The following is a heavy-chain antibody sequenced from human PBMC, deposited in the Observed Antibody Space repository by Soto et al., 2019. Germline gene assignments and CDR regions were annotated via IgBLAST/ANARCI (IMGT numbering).Heavy chain of an antibody. V-gene: IGHV4-39*01. D-gene: IGHD5-12*01. Sequence: SETLSLTCIVSGGSVTNSSYYWGWIRQSPGKGLEWIGSVYYRGRSYSKSSVKSRVTISVDTSKNRFSLSLNSVTASDTAVYFCVSQRATVPTQAYFDYWGPGALVTVSS. CDR1: GGSVTNSSYY. CDR2: VYYRGRS. CDR3: VSQRATVPTQAYFDY. J-gene: IGHJ4*02.